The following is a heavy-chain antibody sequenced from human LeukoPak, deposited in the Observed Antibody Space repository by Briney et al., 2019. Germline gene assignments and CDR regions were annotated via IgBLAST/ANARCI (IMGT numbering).Heavy chain of an antibody. J-gene: IGHJ4*02. CDR3: AKDMRTTSWYGIDY. CDR2: ISYDGNNK. Sequence: PGRSLRLSCTASGFTFSTYGMHWVRQAPGKGLECVAVISYDGNNKYYADSMKGRFTISRDNSKNTLYLQMSSLRAEDTAVYYCAKDMRTTSWYGIDYWGQGTLVTVSS. D-gene: IGHD6-13*01. CDR1: GFTFSTYG. V-gene: IGHV3-30*18.